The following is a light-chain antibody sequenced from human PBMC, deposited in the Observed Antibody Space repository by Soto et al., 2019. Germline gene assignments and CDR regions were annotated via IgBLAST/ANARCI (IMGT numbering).Light chain of an antibody. CDR3: VQHNTYPRT. V-gene: IGKV1-17*01. J-gene: IGKJ1*01. Sequence: DIQMTQSPSSLPASVGDRVTITCRASQDIRNELGWFQQKPGKAHKRLIYGAYSLQSGVQSRFSGSGSGTEFTLTIRSLQPEDFATYCCVQHNTYPRTFGQGTMVDIK. CDR1: QDIRNE. CDR2: GAY.